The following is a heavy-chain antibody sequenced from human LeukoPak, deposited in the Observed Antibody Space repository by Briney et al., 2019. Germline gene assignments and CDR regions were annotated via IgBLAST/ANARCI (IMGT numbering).Heavy chain of an antibody. Sequence: GGSLRLSCAASGFTFSSYSMNRVRQAPGKGLEWVSSISSSSSYIYYADSVKGRFTISRDNAKNSLYLQMNSLRAEDTAVYYCARDRNLGSQFDYWGQGTLVTVSS. CDR2: ISSSSSYI. CDR1: GFTFSSYS. V-gene: IGHV3-21*01. D-gene: IGHD6-13*01. CDR3: ARDRNLGSQFDY. J-gene: IGHJ4*02.